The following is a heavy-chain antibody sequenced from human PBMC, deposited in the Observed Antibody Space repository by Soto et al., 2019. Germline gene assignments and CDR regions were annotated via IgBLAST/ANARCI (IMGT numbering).Heavy chain of an antibody. CDR1: GGTFSSYA. Sequence: GASVKVSCKASGGTFSSYAISWVQQAPGQGLEWMGGIIPIFGTANYAQKFQGRVTITADESTSTAYMELGSLTTEDTALYYCAKERRGPSEGSSWSYFDYWGQGTLVTVSS. V-gene: IGHV1-69*13. CDR3: AKERRGPSEGSSWSYFDY. D-gene: IGHD6-13*01. CDR2: IIPIFGTA. J-gene: IGHJ4*02.